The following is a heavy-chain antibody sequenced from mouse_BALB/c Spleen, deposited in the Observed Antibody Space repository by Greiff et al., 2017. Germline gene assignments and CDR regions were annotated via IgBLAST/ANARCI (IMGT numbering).Heavy chain of an antibody. J-gene: IGHJ1*01. CDR3: ARYYGNYWYFDV. V-gene: IGHV3-8*02. CDR1: GDSITSGY. D-gene: IGHD2-1*01. Sequence: VQLMQSGPSLVKPSQTLSLTCSVTGDSITSGYWNWIRKFPGNKLEYMGYISYSGSTYYNPSLKSRISITRDTSTNQYYLQLNSVTTEDTATYYCARYYGNYWYFDVWGAGTTVTVSS. CDR2: ISYSGST.